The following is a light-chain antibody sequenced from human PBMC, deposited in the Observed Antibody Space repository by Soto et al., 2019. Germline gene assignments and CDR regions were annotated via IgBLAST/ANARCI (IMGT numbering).Light chain of an antibody. CDR3: AAWDDSLSGPV. CDR1: SSNIESNF. CDR2: RNN. Sequence: QSVLTQPPSASGTPGQRVTISCSGSSSNIESNFVYWYQQLPGTAPKVLIYRNNQRPSGVPARFSGSKSGTSASLAISGLRSEDEADYYCAAWDDSLSGPVFGGGTKVTVL. V-gene: IGLV1-47*01. J-gene: IGLJ2*01.